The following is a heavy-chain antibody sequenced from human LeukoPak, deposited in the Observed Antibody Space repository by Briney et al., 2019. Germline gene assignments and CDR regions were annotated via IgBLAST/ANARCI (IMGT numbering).Heavy chain of an antibody. CDR3: AKDLYYDSSGYLDY. CDR2: ISGSGGST. D-gene: IGHD3-22*01. Sequence: GGSLRLSCAASGFTFSSYAMSWVRQAPGKGLEWVSAISGSGGSTYYADSVKGRVTISRDNSKNTLYLQMNSLRAEDTAVYYCAKDLYYDSSGYLDYWGQGTLVTVSS. J-gene: IGHJ4*02. CDR1: GFTFSSYA. V-gene: IGHV3-23*01.